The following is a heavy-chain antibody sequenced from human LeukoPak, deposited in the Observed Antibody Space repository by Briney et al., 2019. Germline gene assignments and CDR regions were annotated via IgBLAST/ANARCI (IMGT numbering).Heavy chain of an antibody. CDR1: RFTFSSYW. CDR3: GRVGSYDFWSGIHYYYGMDV. D-gene: IGHD3-3*01. Sequence: GGSLRLSCAASRFTFSSYWMHWVRQAPGKGLVWVSRINSDGSSTSTPYSVKGQITISRHNAKNTLYLKMNSLRAEDTAVYYCGRVGSYDFWSGIHYYYGMDVWGQGTTVTVSS. J-gene: IGHJ6*02. CDR2: INSDGSST. V-gene: IGHV3-74*01.